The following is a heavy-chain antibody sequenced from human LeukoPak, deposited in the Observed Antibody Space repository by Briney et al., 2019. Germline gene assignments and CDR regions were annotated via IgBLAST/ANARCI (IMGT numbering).Heavy chain of an antibody. V-gene: IGHV3-53*01. Sequence: GGSLRLSCAASGFTVSSNYMSWVRQAPGKGLEWVSVIYSGGSTYYAESVKGRFTISRDNSKNTLYLQMNSLRAEDTAVYYCAREVVVVEATGGGFDYWGQGTLVTVSS. J-gene: IGHJ4*02. D-gene: IGHD1-26*01. CDR3: AREVVVVEATGGGFDY. CDR2: IYSGGST. CDR1: GFTVSSNY.